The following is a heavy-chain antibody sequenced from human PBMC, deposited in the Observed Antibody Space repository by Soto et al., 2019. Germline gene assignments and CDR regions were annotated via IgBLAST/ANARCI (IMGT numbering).Heavy chain of an antibody. CDR3: GFGRFPSPVFDI. V-gene: IGHV4-31*03. CDR1: GGSISSGGYY. D-gene: IGHD3-10*01. CDR2: IYYSGST. J-gene: IGHJ4*02. Sequence: SETLSLTCTVSGGSISSGGYYWSWIRQHPGKGLEWIGYIYYSGSTYYNPSLKSRVTISVDTSKNQFSLKLSSVTAADTAVYYCGFGRFPSPVFDIWGQGTPVTVSS.